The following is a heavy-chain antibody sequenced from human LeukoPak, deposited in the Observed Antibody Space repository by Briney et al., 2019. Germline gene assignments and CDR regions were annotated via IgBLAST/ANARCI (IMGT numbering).Heavy chain of an antibody. CDR2: IYSGGST. CDR1: GFTVSSNY. Sequence: GGSLRLSCAASGFTVSSNYMSWVRQAPGKGLEWVSVIYSGGSTYYADSVKGRFTISRDNSKNTLYLQMSSLRAEDTAVYYCVKEPAGYSYGDFDYWGQGTLVTVSS. V-gene: IGHV3-53*05. CDR3: VKEPAGYSYGDFDY. J-gene: IGHJ4*02. D-gene: IGHD5-18*01.